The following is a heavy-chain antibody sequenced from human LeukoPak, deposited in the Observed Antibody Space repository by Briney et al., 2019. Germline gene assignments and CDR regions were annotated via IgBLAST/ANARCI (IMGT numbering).Heavy chain of an antibody. V-gene: IGHV4-59*08. CDR2: IYYSGST. Sequence: SETLSLTCTVSGGSISSYYWSWIRQPPGKGLEWIGYIYYSGSTNYNPSLKSRVTISVDTSKNQFSLKLSSVTAADTAVYYCARWHLDGYNPYDAFDIWGQGTMDSVSS. D-gene: IGHD5-24*01. CDR3: ARWHLDGYNPYDAFDI. CDR1: GGSISSYY. J-gene: IGHJ3*02.